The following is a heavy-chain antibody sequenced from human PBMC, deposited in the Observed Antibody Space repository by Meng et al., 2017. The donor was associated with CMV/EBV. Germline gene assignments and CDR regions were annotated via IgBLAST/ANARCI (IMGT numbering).Heavy chain of an antibody. CDR2: INHSGST. D-gene: IGHD3-3*01. CDR3: ARGRTGEHDFWSGYWADY. V-gene: IGHV4-34*01. CDR1: GGFFSGYY. Sequence: VQLQQWGAGLLKPSEPLSLTCAVYGGFFSGYYWSWIRQPPGKELEWIGEINHSGSTNYNPSLKSRVTISVDTSKNQFSLKLSSVTAADTAVYYCARGRTGEHDFWSGYWADYWGQGTLVTVSS. J-gene: IGHJ4*02.